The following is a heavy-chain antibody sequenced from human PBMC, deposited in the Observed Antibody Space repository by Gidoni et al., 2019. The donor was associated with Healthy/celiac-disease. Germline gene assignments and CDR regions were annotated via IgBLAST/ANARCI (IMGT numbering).Heavy chain of an antibody. Sequence: EVQLVESGGGLVQPGGSLRLSCAASGFTVSSNYMSWVRQAPGKGLEWVSVIYSGGSTYYADSVKGRFTISRDKSKNTLYLQMNSLRAEDTAVYYCARDGGRDGYNWAFDIWGQGTMVTVSS. V-gene: IGHV3-66*01. D-gene: IGHD5-12*01. CDR3: ARDGGRDGYNWAFDI. CDR1: GFTVSSNY. J-gene: IGHJ3*02. CDR2: IYSGGST.